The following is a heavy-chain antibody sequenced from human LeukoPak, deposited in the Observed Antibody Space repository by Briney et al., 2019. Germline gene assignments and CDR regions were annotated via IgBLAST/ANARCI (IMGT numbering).Heavy chain of an antibody. CDR2: IYHSGST. CDR1: GGSISSSYW. V-gene: IGHV4-4*02. D-gene: IGHD6-13*01. J-gene: IGHJ4*02. CDR3: ARGRYLTTRGGAAAGFLDY. Sequence: PSETLSLTCGVSGGSISSSYWWSWVRQPPGKGLEWIGEIYHSGSTNYNPSLKSRVTISMDKSKNQFSLNLSSVTAADTAVYYCARGRYLTTRGGAAAGFLDYWGQGSLVSVST.